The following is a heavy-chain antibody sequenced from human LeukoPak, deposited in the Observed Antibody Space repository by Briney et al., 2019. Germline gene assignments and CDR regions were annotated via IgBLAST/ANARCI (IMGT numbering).Heavy chain of an antibody. J-gene: IGHJ5*02. CDR1: GFTFSSYS. V-gene: IGHV3-21*01. CDR2: ISSSSSYI. CDR3: ARRPRSPEYNWFDP. D-gene: IGHD1-14*01. Sequence: GGSLRLSCAASGFTFSSYSMNWVRQAPGKGLEWVSSISSSSSYIYYADSVKGRFTISRDNAKNSLYLQMNSLRAEDTAVYYCARRPRSPEYNWFDPWGQGTLVTVSS.